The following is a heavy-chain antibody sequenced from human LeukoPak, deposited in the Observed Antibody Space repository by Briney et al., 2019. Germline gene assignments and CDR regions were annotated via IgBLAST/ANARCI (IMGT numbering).Heavy chain of an antibody. CDR2: INAGNGNT. V-gene: IGHV1-3*01. Sequence: ASVKVSCKASGYTFTSYAMRWVRQAPGQRLEWMGWINAGNGNTKYSQKFQGRVTITRDTSASTAYMELSSLRSEDTAVYYCAASGGAAYYYYGMDVWGQGTTVTVSS. J-gene: IGHJ6*02. D-gene: IGHD6-19*01. CDR1: GYTFTSYA. CDR3: AASGGAAYYYYGMDV.